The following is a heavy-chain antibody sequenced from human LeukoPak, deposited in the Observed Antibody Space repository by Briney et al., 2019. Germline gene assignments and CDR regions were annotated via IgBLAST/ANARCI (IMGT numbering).Heavy chain of an antibody. V-gene: IGHV3-21*01. Sequence: GGSLRLSCAASGFTFSSYSMNWVRQAPGKGLEWVSSISSSSSYIYYADSVKGRFTISRDNAKNSLYLQMNSLRAEGTAVYYCARDLYGGNYDPAYKYNWFDPWGQGTLVTVSS. J-gene: IGHJ5*02. CDR2: ISSSSSYI. CDR3: ARDLYGGNYDPAYKYNWFDP. D-gene: IGHD4/OR15-4a*01. CDR1: GFTFSSYS.